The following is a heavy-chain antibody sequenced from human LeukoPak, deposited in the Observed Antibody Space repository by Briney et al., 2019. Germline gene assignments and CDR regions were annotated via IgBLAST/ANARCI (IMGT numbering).Heavy chain of an antibody. Sequence: ASVKVSCKASGYTFTDYCIHWVRQAPGQGLEWMAFINPDSGDSYSAPKFQGRVTMTRDTSISTASMDLNWLTSDDTAVYYCTTGVATAFTYWGQGTLVTVSS. CDR3: TTGVATAFTY. J-gene: IGHJ4*02. D-gene: IGHD3-3*01. CDR2: INPDSGDS. V-gene: IGHV1-2*02. CDR1: GYTFTDYC.